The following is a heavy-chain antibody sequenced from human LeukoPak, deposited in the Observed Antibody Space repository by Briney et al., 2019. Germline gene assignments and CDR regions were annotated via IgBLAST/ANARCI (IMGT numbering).Heavy chain of an antibody. CDR3: ARGGVGATPAGYYYYMDV. CDR2: IYYSGST. V-gene: IGHV4-39*01. D-gene: IGHD1-26*01. Sequence: PSETLSLTCTVSGGSISSSSYYWGWIRQPPGKGLEWIGSIYYSGSTYYNPSLKSRVTISVDTSKNQFSLKLSSVTAADTAVYYCARGGVGATPAGYYYYMDVWGKGTTVTVSS. CDR1: GGSISSSSYY. J-gene: IGHJ6*03.